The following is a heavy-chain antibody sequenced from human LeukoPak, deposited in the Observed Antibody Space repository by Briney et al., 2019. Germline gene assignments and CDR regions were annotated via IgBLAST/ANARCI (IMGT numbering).Heavy chain of an antibody. CDR1: GGSFSGYY. D-gene: IGHD1-26*01. CDR2: INHSGST. Sequence: SETLSLTCAVYGGSFSGYYWSWIRQPPGKGLEWIGEINHSGSTNYNPSLKSRVTISVDTSKNQFSLKLSSVTAADTAVYYCASDPNPSGSYYDYYYGMDVWGQGTTVTVSS. V-gene: IGHV4-34*01. J-gene: IGHJ6*02. CDR3: ASDPNPSGSYYDYYYGMDV.